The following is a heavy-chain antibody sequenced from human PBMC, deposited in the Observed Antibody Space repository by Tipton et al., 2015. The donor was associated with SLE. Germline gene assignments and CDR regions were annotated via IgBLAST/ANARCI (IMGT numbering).Heavy chain of an antibody. J-gene: IGHJ4*02. CDR2: IKQDGSEK. Sequence: SLRLSCAASGFTFSSYWMSWVRQAPGKGLEWVANIKQDGSEKYYVDSVKGRFTISRDNAKNSLYLQMNSLRAEDTAVYYCARDRSCSGGYYPKSDYWGQGTLVTVSS. CDR3: ARDRSCSGGYYPKSDY. V-gene: IGHV3-7*01. CDR1: GFTFSSYW. D-gene: IGHD2-15*01.